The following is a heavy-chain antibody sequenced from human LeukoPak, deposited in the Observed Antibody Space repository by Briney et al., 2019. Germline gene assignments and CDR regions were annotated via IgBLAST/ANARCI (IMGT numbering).Heavy chain of an antibody. Sequence: GASVKVSCKASGYTFTSYGISWVRQAPGQGLEWMGWISAYNGNTNYAQKLQGRVTVTTDTSTSTAYMELRSLRSDDTAVYYCARDSSLVGSYYRQFDYWGQGTLVTVSS. CDR3: ARDSSLVGSYYRQFDY. V-gene: IGHV1-18*01. D-gene: IGHD1-26*01. CDR2: ISAYNGNT. CDR1: GYTFTSYG. J-gene: IGHJ4*02.